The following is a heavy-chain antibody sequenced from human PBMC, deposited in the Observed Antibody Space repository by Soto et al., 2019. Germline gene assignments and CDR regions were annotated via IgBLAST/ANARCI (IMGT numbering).Heavy chain of an antibody. V-gene: IGHV3-21*01. D-gene: IGHD6-19*01. Sequence: GGSLRLSCAASGFTFSSYSMNWVRQAPGKGLEWVSSISSSSSYIYYADSVKGRFTISRDNAKNSLYLQMNSLRAEDTAVYYCAREIPSAVAGANWFDPWGQGTLVTVSS. CDR2: ISSSSSYI. CDR1: GFTFSSYS. CDR3: AREIPSAVAGANWFDP. J-gene: IGHJ5*02.